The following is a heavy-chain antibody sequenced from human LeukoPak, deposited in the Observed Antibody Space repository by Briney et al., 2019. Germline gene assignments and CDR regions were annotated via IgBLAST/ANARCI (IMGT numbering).Heavy chain of an antibody. Sequence: ASVRVSCKASGYTFTGYYIHWLRQAPGQGLEWMGWINPNSGGTYSAQIFQGRVTMTRDTSITTAYMELSRLRSDDTAVYYCARVAPGYSYATYYFDYWGQGTLVTVSS. CDR1: GYTFTGYY. CDR3: ARVAPGYSYATYYFDY. V-gene: IGHV1-2*02. CDR2: INPNSGGT. D-gene: IGHD5-18*01. J-gene: IGHJ4*02.